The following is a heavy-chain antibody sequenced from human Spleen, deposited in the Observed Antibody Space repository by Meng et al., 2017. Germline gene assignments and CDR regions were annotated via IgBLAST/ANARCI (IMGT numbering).Heavy chain of an antibody. Sequence: GESLKISCAASGFNFNTYEMIWVRQAPGKGLEWVSYISDSGSSIYYADSVQGRFTISRDNAKNSLYLQMNSLRPDDTAIYFCARGRNFHDKSAFDYWGQGTLVTVSS. J-gene: IGHJ4*02. CDR1: GFNFNTYE. D-gene: IGHD3-22*01. V-gene: IGHV3-48*03. CDR3: ARGRNFHDKSAFDY. CDR2: ISDSGSSI.